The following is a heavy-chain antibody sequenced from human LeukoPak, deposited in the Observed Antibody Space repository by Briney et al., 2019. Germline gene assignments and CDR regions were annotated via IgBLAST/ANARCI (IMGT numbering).Heavy chain of an antibody. CDR1: GFTFSSYA. D-gene: IGHD5-12*01. CDR2: ISYDGSNK. Sequence: GGSLRLSCAASGFTFSSYAMSWVRQAPGKGLEWVAAISYDGSNKYYADSVKGRFTISRDNSKNTLYLQMNSLRAEDTAVYYCARDGRRLRQPQKVAPLYYFDYWGQGTLVTVSS. CDR3: ARDGRRLRQPQKVAPLYYFDY. V-gene: IGHV3-30-3*01. J-gene: IGHJ4*02.